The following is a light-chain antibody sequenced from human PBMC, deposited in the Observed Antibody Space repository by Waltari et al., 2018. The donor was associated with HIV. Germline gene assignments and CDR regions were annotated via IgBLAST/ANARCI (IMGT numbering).Light chain of an antibody. CDR1: QSVLYSSNNNNF. CDR3: QQHYTTPYT. J-gene: IGKJ2*01. Sequence: DIVMTQSPDSLALSLGERATINCKSNQSVLYSSNNNNFLAWYQQKSGQRPKLLVYWASTRESGVPDRFSGSGSGTDFTLTISSLQAEDVAVYFCQQHYTTPYTFGQGTKLEIK. CDR2: WAS. V-gene: IGKV4-1*01.